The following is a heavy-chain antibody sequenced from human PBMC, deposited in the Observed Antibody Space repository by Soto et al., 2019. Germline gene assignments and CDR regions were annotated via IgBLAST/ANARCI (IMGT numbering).Heavy chain of an antibody. V-gene: IGHV3-21*01. D-gene: IGHD2-15*01. CDR1: GFTFSSYS. Sequence: PGGSLRLSCASSGFTFSSYSMNLVRQAPGKGLEWVSSISSSSSYIYYADSVKGRFTISRDNAKNSLYLQMNSLRAEDTAVYYCARKYKTCSGGSCADYWGQGTLVTVSS. CDR3: ARKYKTCSGGSCADY. CDR2: ISSSSSYI. J-gene: IGHJ4*02.